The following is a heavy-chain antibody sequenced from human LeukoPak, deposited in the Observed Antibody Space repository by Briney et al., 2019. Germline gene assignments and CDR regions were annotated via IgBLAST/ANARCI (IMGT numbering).Heavy chain of an antibody. D-gene: IGHD6-13*01. CDR3: ASGLYSSSWYKH. V-gene: IGHV1-69*01. CDR2: IIPIFGTA. J-gene: IGHJ4*02. CDR1: GGTFRSYA. Sequence: SVNVSCKASGGTFRSYAISWVRQAPGQGLEWMGGIIPIFGTANYAQKFQGRVTITADESTSTAYMELSSLRSEDTAVYYCASGLYSSSWYKHWGQGTLVTVSS.